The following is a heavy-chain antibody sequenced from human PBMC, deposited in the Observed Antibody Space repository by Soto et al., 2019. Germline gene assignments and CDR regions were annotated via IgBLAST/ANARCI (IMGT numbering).Heavy chain of an antibody. CDR1: GGSVSSGSYY. D-gene: IGHD6-19*01. CDR2: IYYSGST. Sequence: QVQLQESGPGLVKPSETLSLTCTVSGGSVSSGSYYWSWIRQPPGKGLEWIGYIYYSGSTNYNPSLKSRVTLSVDTSKNQFSLKLSSVTAADTAVYYCARETIAVAGSAFDYCGQGTLVTVSS. CDR3: ARETIAVAGSAFDY. J-gene: IGHJ4*02. V-gene: IGHV4-61*01.